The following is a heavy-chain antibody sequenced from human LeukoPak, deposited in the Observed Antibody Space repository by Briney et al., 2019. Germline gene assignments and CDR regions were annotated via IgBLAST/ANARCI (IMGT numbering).Heavy chain of an antibody. CDR2: IRYDGSNK. CDR1: GFTFTGHS. J-gene: IGHJ4*02. Sequence: GGSLRLSCVASGFTFTGHSMHWVRQAPGKGLEWVAFIRYDGSNKYYADSVKGRFTISRDNSKNTLYLQMNSLRAEDTAVYYCAKHDYGDYLDYWGQGTLVTVSS. CDR3: AKHDYGDYLDY. D-gene: IGHD4-17*01. V-gene: IGHV3-30*02.